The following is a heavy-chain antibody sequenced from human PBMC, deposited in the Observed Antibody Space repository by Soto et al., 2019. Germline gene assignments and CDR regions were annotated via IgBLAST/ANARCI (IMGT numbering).Heavy chain of an antibody. J-gene: IGHJ6*02. CDR2: IYYSGST. V-gene: IGHV4-31*03. CDR1: GGSISSGGYY. CDR3: AREKLELRPIAAAGTGPLYYYYGMDV. D-gene: IGHD6-13*01. Sequence: PSETLSLTCTVHGGSISSGGYYWSWIRQHPGKGLEWIGYIYYSGSTYYNPSLKSRVTISVDTSKNQFSLKQSSVTAADTAVYYCAREKLELRPIAAAGTGPLYYYYGMDVWGQGTTVTVSS.